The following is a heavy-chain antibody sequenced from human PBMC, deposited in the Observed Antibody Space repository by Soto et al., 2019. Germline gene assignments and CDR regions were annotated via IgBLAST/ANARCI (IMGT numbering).Heavy chain of an antibody. D-gene: IGHD7-27*01. CDR3: ARRNTGEAADYYCYGVDV. CDR1: VGSFSGYY. CDR2: INHSGST. J-gene: IGHJ6*02. Sequence: KTSETLSLTCAVYVGSFSGYYWSWIRQPPGKGLECIWEINHSGSTNYNPSLKSRVTISVDKSKNQFSLKLSSVTAADKAVYYCARRNTGEAADYYCYGVDVWAQGTTVTLSS. V-gene: IGHV4-34*01.